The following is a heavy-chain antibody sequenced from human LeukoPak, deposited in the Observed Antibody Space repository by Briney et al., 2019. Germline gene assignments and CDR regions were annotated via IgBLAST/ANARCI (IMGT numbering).Heavy chain of an antibody. Sequence: SETLSLTCTVSGGSISSYYWSWIRQPPGKGLEWIGYIYYSGSTNYNPSRKSRVTISVDTSKNQFSLKLSSVTAADTAVYYCARDTYYYDSSGYHPLWYFDLWGRGTLVTVSS. D-gene: IGHD3-22*01. V-gene: IGHV4-59*01. CDR1: GGSISSYY. CDR2: IYYSGST. J-gene: IGHJ2*01. CDR3: ARDTYYYDSSGYHPLWYFDL.